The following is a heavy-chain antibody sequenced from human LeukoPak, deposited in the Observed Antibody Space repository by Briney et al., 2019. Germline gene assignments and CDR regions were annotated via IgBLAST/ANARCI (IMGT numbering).Heavy chain of an antibody. J-gene: IGHJ6*03. CDR3: ARDIPDFWSFSKYYYMDV. CDR2: ISAYNGNT. Sequence: APVKVSCKASGYTFISYGISWVRQAPGQGLEWMGWISAYNGNTNYAQKFQGRVTMTTDTSTSTAYMELRSLRSDDTAVYYCARDIPDFWSFSKYYYMDVWGKGTTVTVSS. CDR1: GYTFISYG. V-gene: IGHV1-18*01. D-gene: IGHD3-3*01.